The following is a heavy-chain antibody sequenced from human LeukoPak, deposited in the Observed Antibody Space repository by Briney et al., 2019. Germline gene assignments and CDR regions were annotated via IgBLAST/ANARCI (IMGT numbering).Heavy chain of an antibody. J-gene: IGHJ6*02. V-gene: IGHV1-46*01. Sequence: ASVKVSCKASGCTFTSYYMHWGRQAPGQGLEWMGIINPSGGSTSYAQKFQGRVTMTRDTSTSTVYMELSSLRSEDTAVYYCARVLYSSSPLDYYGMDVWGQGTTVTVSS. CDR1: GCTFTSYY. CDR3: ARVLYSSSPLDYYGMDV. CDR2: INPSGGST. D-gene: IGHD6-13*01.